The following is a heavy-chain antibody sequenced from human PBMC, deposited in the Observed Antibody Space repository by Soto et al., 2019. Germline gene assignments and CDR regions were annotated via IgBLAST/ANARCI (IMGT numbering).Heavy chain of an antibody. D-gene: IGHD2-21*02. V-gene: IGHV1-3*01. Sequence: ASVKVSCKASGFTFTSYAMHWGRQAPGQRLEWMGWINAGNGNTKYSQKFQGRVTITRDTSASTAYMELSSLRSEDTAVYYCARSIVVVTALDYWGQGTLVTVSS. CDR1: GFTFTSYA. CDR3: ARSIVVVTALDY. CDR2: INAGNGNT. J-gene: IGHJ4*02.